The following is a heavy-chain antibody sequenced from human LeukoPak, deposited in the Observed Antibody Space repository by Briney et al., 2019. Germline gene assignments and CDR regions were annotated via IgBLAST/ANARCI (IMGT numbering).Heavy chain of an antibody. CDR1: GGSITSSSYH. CDR2: IHYSGST. Sequence: SETLSLTCTVSGGSITSSSYHWGWIRQPPGKGLEWIASIHYSGSTYSNPSLKSRVTISVDTSKNQFSLRLSSVSAADTAVYFCARQLYVSGSYYAPMDVWGKGTTVTISS. V-gene: IGHV4-39*01. J-gene: IGHJ6*03. CDR3: ARQLYVSGSYYAPMDV. D-gene: IGHD3-10*01.